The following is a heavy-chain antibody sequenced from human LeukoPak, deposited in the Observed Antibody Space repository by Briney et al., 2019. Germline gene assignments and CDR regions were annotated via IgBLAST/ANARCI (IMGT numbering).Heavy chain of an antibody. D-gene: IGHD3-3*01. CDR3: AKKVYDFLHHDAFDI. CDR1: EFTFSNYA. Sequence: GGSLRLSCAASEFTFSNYAMSRVRQAPGKGLEWVSGISDSGGRTYYGDSVKGRFTISRDNSKNTLYLQMNSLRAEDTAVYYCAKKVYDFLHHDAFDIWGQGTMVTVSS. CDR2: ISDSGGRT. V-gene: IGHV3-23*01. J-gene: IGHJ3*02.